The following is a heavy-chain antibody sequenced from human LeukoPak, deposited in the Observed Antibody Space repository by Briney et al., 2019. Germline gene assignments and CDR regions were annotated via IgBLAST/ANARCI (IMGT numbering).Heavy chain of an antibody. J-gene: IGHJ4*02. CDR2: ISSDGSKT. Sequence: GGSPKLSCAASGFIFSNYAMHWVRQAPGKGLEWVALISSDGSKTYHADSVKGRFSISRDNSKNTLYLQLNSLRAEDTSVYYCARDSTYWYDSGSSGPHYFDYWGQGTLVTVSS. D-gene: IGHD3-10*01. CDR3: ARDSTYWYDSGSSGPHYFDY. CDR1: GFIFSNYA. V-gene: IGHV3-30*01.